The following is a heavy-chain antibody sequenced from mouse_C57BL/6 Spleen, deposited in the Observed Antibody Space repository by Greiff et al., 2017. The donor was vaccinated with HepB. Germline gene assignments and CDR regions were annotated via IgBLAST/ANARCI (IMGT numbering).Heavy chain of an antibody. V-gene: IGHV1-22*01. Sequence: EVKLQQSGPELVKPGASVKMSCKASGYTFTDYNMHWVKQSHGKSLEWIGYINPNNGGTSYNQKFKGKATLTVNKSSSTAYMELRSLTSEDSAVYYCARSVTTVLDVWGTGTTVTVSS. J-gene: IGHJ1*03. CDR2: INPNNGGT. CDR1: GYTFTDYN. CDR3: ARSVTTVLDV. D-gene: IGHD1-1*01.